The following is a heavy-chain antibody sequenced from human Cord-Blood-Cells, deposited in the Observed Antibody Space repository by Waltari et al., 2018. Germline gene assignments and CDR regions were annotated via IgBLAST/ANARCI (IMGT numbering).Heavy chain of an antibody. Sequence: QVQLVQSGAEVKKPGASVKVSCKASGYTFTSYAMHSVRQATGQRLEWMGWINAGNGNTKYSQKFQGRVTITRDTSASTAYMELSSLRSEDTAVYYCARPYCSGGSCYYFDYWGQGTLVTVSS. CDR1: GYTFTSYA. CDR3: ARPYCSGGSCYYFDY. J-gene: IGHJ4*02. D-gene: IGHD2-15*01. CDR2: INAGNGNT. V-gene: IGHV1-3*01.